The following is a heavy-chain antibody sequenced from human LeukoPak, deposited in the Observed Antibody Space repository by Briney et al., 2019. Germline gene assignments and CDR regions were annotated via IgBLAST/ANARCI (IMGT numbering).Heavy chain of an antibody. D-gene: IGHD3-10*01. J-gene: IGHJ4*02. Sequence: PGGSLRLSCAASGFTFSSYAIHWVRQAPGKGLEWVALISYDGSSKYYADSVKGRFTISRDNAKNSLYLQMNSLRAEDTAVYYCARDLNRGYYYGSGSSPFDYWGQGTLVTVSS. CDR1: GFTFSSYA. V-gene: IGHV3-30*04. CDR3: ARDLNRGYYYGSGSSPFDY. CDR2: ISYDGSSK.